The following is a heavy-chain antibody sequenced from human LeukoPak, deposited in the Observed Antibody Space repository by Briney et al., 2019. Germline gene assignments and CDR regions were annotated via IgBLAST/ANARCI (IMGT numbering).Heavy chain of an antibody. J-gene: IGHJ4*02. D-gene: IGHD3-10*01. CDR1: GFTFSSYA. V-gene: IGHV3-30-3*01. Sequence: GRSLRLSCAASGFTFSSYAMHWVRQAPGKGLEWVAVISYDGSNKYYADSVKGRFTISRDNSKNTLYLQMNSLRAEDTAVYYCARDLPRSSGYFDYWGQGTLVTVSS. CDR2: ISYDGSNK. CDR3: ARDLPRSSGYFDY.